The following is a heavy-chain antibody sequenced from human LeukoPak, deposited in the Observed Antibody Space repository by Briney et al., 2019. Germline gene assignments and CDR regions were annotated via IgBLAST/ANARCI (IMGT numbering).Heavy chain of an antibody. CDR1: GGTFSSYA. Sequence: EASVNVSCMASGGTFSSYAISWVRQAPGHGLEWMGGILPIFGTANHTQKFQGRVTITEDESTSTAYMELSSLRSEDTAVYYCARDPNNHYYYMAVWGKGITVTVSS. J-gene: IGHJ6*03. V-gene: IGHV1-69*13. CDR2: ILPIFGTA. D-gene: IGHD1/OR15-1a*01. CDR3: ARDPNNHYYYMAV.